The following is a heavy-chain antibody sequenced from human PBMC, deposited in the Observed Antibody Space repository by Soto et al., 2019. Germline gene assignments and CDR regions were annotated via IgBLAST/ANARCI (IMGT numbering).Heavy chain of an antibody. D-gene: IGHD2-21*02. Sequence: QITLKESGPTLVKPTQTLTLTCTFSAFSLSTGGVGVGWIRQPPGKALEWLALIYWDDDKRYSPSLKSRLTTTKTNSYSHVVLKKHNLAHGDADTYYSIPRRCGRDSLQFYASYYYYGMDVRDPRPTGSVSS. CDR3: IPRRCGRDSLQFYASYYYYGMDV. CDR1: AFSLSTGGVG. V-gene: IGHV2-5*02. J-gene: IGHJ6*02. CDR2: IYWDDDK.